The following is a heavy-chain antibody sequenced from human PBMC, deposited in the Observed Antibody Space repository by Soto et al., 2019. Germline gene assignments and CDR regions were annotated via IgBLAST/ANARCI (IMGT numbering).Heavy chain of an antibody. CDR2: ISYDGSNK. CDR3: AKDGLLWFGELVGYDGMDV. D-gene: IGHD3-10*01. V-gene: IGHV3-30*18. Sequence: GGSLRLSCAASGFTFSSYGMHWVRQAPGKGLEWAAVISYDGSNKYYADSVKGRFTISRDNSKNTLYLQMNSLRAEDTAVYYCAKDGLLWFGELVGYDGMDVWGQGTTVTVSS. CDR1: GFTFSSYG. J-gene: IGHJ6*02.